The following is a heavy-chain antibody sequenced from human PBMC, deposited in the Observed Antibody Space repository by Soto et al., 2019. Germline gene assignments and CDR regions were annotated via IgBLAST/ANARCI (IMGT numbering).Heavy chain of an antibody. Sequence: QVQLQESGPGLVKPSETLSLTCTVSGGSISSYYWSWIRQPPGKGLEWIGYIYYSGSTNYNPSLKSRVTISVDTSQNKLSLKRSSVTAADTAVYYCARAQHYDYIWGSYRPALEGLYFDYWGQGTLVTVSS. CDR2: IYYSGST. V-gene: IGHV4-59*01. D-gene: IGHD3-16*02. CDR3: ARAQHYDYIWGSYRPALEGLYFDY. J-gene: IGHJ4*02. CDR1: GGSISSYY.